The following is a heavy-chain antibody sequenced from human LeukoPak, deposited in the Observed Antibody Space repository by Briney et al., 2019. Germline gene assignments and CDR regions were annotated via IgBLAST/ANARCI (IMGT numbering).Heavy chain of an antibody. J-gene: IGHJ4*02. CDR1: CSSLNDYY. D-gene: IGHD5-24*01. CDR3: ASGAADGYNFGFDY. Sequence: SETLSLTCTVSCSSLNDYYWGLIRQPPRKALEWIGFLNSSGSANSNPSLTSRVTISIDTSKNQFSLNLRSLTAADTAVYFCASGAADGYNFGFDYWGQGTLAAVSS. V-gene: IGHV4-59*12. CDR2: LNSSGSA.